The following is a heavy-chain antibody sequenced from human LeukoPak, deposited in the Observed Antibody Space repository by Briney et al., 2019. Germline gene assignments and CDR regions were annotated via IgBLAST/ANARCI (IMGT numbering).Heavy chain of an antibody. CDR2: IIPIFGTA. CDR1: GYTFTRYY. V-gene: IGHV1-69*13. J-gene: IGHJ5*02. CDR3: ARDIGVSGTNWFDP. D-gene: IGHD1-26*01. Sequence: GASVKVSCKASGYTFTRYYMHWVRQAPGQGLEWMGGIIPIFGTANYAQKFQGRVTITADESTSTAYMELSSLRSEDTAVYYCARDIGVSGTNWFDPWGQGTLVTVSS.